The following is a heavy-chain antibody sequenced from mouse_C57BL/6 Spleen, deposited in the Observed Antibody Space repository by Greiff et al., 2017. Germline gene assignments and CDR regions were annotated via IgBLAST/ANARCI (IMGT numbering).Heavy chain of an antibody. CDR3: ARASIYYGNYRYFDV. CDR1: GYTFTSYW. Sequence: QVQLKQPGAELVRPGSSVKLSCKASGYTFTSYWMHWVKQRPIQGLEWIGNIDPSDSETHYNQKFKDKATLTVDKSSSTAYMQLSSLTSEDSAVYYCARASIYYGNYRYFDVWGTGTTVTVSS. J-gene: IGHJ1*03. D-gene: IGHD2-1*01. V-gene: IGHV1-52*01. CDR2: IDPSDSET.